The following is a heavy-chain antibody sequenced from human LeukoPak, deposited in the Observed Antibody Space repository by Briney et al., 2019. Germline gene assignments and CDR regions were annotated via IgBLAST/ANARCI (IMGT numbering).Heavy chain of an antibody. CDR3: AKGGEVVSATRVDY. V-gene: IGHV3-23*01. D-gene: IGHD2-15*01. CDR1: GFTFSSYA. CDR2: LSGSGGST. J-gene: IGHJ4*02. Sequence: GGSLSLSCAASGFTFSSYAMSWVRQAPGKGLEWVSALSGSGGSTYYADSVKGRFTISRENSKNTLYLQMNSLRAEDTAVYYCAKGGEVVSATRVDYWGQGTLVSVSS.